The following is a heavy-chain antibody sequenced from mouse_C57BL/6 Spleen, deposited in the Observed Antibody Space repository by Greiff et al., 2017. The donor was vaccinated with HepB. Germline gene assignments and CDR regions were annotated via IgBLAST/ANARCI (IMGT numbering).Heavy chain of an antibody. D-gene: IGHD2-2*01. CDR1: GYAFSSSW. V-gene: IGHV1-82*01. CDR2: IYPGDGDT. J-gene: IGHJ2*01. Sequence: QVQLQQSGPELVKPGASVKISCKASGYAFSSSWMNWVKQRPGKGLEWIGRIYPGDGDTNYNGKFKGKATLTADKSSSTAYMQLSSLTSEDSAVYFCARDYGYGGDYFDYWGQGTTLTVSS. CDR3: ARDYGYGGDYFDY.